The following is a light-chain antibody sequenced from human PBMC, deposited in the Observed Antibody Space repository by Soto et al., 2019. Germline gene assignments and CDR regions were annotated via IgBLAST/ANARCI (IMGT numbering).Light chain of an antibody. V-gene: IGKV1-33*01. CDR2: DAS. CDR3: QHYDNLPRKT. J-gene: IGKJ2*01. CDR1: QDISKY. Sequence: DIQMTQSPSSLSAFIGDRVTLTCQARQDISKYLNWYQQKPGKAPKLLIYDASNLETGVPSRFSGSGSGTHFTFTISSLQPEDIAIYYCQHYDNLPRKTFGQGTKVEIK.